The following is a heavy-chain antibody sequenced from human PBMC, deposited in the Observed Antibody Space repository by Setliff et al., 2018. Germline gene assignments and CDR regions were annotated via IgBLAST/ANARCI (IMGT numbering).Heavy chain of an antibody. V-gene: IGHV4-39*07. CDR2: IYYSGST. J-gene: IGHJ4*02. CDR1: GGSISSSSYY. CDR3: ARARMYYNFWSGYSDY. D-gene: IGHD3-3*01. Sequence: SETLSLTCTVSGGSISSSSYYWGWIRQPPGKGLEWIGSIYYSGSTYYNPSLKSRATISVDTSKNQFSLKLSSVTAADTAVYYCARARMYYNFWSGYSDYWGQGTLVTVSS.